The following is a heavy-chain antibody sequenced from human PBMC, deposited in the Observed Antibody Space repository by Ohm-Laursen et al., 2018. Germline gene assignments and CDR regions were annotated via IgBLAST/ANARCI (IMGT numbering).Heavy chain of an antibody. CDR2: IKPDASEE. Sequence: SLRLSCAASGFTFNIHAMSWVRQAPGKGLEWVANIKPDASEEHYVDSVKGRFTISRDNANNSVYLQMNSLRAEDTAVYYCARDSSGSGGDSDYWGQGTLVTVSS. J-gene: IGHJ4*02. D-gene: IGHD3-10*01. CDR3: ARDSSGSGGDSDY. V-gene: IGHV3-7*03. CDR1: GFTFNIHA.